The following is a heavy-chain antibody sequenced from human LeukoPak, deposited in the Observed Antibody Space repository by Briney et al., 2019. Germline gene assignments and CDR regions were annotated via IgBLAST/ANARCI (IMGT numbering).Heavy chain of an antibody. V-gene: IGHV1-46*01. CDR1: GYSFTSHY. CDR2: INPRGTST. Sequence: ASVKVSCKASGYSFTSHYMHWVRQAPGQGLEWMGVINPRGTSTIYAEKFQGRIIMTRDMSTTTDYMELSSLKSDDTAVYYCARMDQWGNRKPFDYWGQGTLVTVSS. CDR3: ARMDQWGNRKPFDY. J-gene: IGHJ4*02. D-gene: IGHD3-16*01.